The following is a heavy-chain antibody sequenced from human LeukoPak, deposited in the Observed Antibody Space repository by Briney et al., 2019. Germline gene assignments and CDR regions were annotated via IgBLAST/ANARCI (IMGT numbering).Heavy chain of an antibody. V-gene: IGHV3-74*03. Sequence: PGGSLRLSCTGLTLNMDWMHWVRQAPGKGLVWVSGMNADGSSIKYADSVKGRFTISRDNAKNSLYLQMNSLRAEDTALYYCAKPVYNWNDAQGTAFDIWGQGTMVTVSS. D-gene: IGHD1-20*01. J-gene: IGHJ3*02. CDR1: GLTLNMDW. CDR2: MNADGSSI. CDR3: AKPVYNWNDAQGTAFDI.